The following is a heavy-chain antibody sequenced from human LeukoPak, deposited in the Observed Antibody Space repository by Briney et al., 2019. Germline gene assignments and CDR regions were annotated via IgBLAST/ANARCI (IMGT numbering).Heavy chain of an antibody. D-gene: IGHD3-22*01. CDR3: ARDPTYYYDSSGYYPFDY. V-gene: IGHV4-39*07. CDR1: GFTFSSYG. CDR2: IYYSGST. J-gene: IGHJ4*02. Sequence: GSLRLSCAASGFTFSSYGMHWVRQPPGKGLEWIGSIYYSGSTYYNPSLKSRVTISVDTSKNQFSLKLSSVTAADTAVYYCARDPTYYYDSSGYYPFDYWGQGTLVTVSS.